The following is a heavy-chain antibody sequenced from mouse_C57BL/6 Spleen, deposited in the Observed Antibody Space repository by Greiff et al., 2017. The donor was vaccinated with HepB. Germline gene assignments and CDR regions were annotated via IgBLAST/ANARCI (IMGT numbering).Heavy chain of an antibody. CDR1: GYTFTSYG. J-gene: IGHJ2*01. CDR2: IYPRSGNT. V-gene: IGHV1-81*01. CDR3: AEGGYDGYLFDY. Sequence: VQLQQSGAELARPGASVKLSCKASGYTFTSYGISWVKQRTGQGLEWIGEIYPRSGNTYYNEKFKGKATLTADKSSSTAYMELRSLTSEDSAVYFCAEGGYDGYLFDYWGQGTTLTVSS. D-gene: IGHD2-3*01.